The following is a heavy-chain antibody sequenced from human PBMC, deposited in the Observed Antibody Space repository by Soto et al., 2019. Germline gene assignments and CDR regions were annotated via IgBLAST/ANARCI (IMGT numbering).Heavy chain of an antibody. CDR1: GFSFSSYY. V-gene: IGHV3-7*01. J-gene: IGHJ4*02. D-gene: IGHD2-15*01. Sequence: EVQLVESGGGLVQPGGPLRLSCAASGFSFSSYYMDWVRQAPGKGLEWVANIKQDGSEKYYVDSVKGRFTISRDNAKNSLYLQMNSLRAEYTAVYYCARDRGYCSGGTCYSVLDHWGQGILVTVSS. CDR2: IKQDGSEK. CDR3: ARDRGYCSGGTCYSVLDH.